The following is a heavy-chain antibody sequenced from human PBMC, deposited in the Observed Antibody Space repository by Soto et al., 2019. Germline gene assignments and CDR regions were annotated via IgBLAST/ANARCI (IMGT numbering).Heavy chain of an antibody. CDR3: ARGPYYDFWSGRPRGYYYYYMDV. Sequence: SETLSLTCTVSGGSISSYYWSWIRQPPGKGLEWIGYIYYSGSTNYNPSLKSRVTMSVDTSKNQFSLKLSSVTAADTAVYYCARGPYYDFWSGRPRGYYYYYMDVWGKGTTVTVSS. D-gene: IGHD3-3*01. V-gene: IGHV4-59*01. CDR2: IYYSGST. CDR1: GGSISSYY. J-gene: IGHJ6*03.